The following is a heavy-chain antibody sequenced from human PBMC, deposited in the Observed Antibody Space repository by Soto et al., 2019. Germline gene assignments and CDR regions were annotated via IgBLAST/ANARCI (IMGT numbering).Heavy chain of an antibody. CDR1: GFTFSSYA. V-gene: IGHV3-23*01. CDR3: AKGDPYCGGDCYYDAFDI. Sequence: GGSLRLSCAASGFTFSSYAMSWVRQAPGKGLEWVSAISGSGGSTYYADSVKGRFTISRDNSKNTLYLQMNSLRAEDTAVYYCAKGDPYCGGDCYYDAFDIWGQGTMVTVSS. J-gene: IGHJ3*02. D-gene: IGHD2-21*02. CDR2: ISGSGGST.